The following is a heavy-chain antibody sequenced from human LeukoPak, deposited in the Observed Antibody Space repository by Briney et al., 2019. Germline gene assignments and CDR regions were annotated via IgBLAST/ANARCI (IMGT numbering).Heavy chain of an antibody. V-gene: IGHV3-21*01. J-gene: IGHJ3*02. CDR3: ARDRAMVTVGDAFDI. CDR1: GFTFSSYS. Sequence: GGSLRLSCAASGFTFSSYSMNWVRQAPGKGLEWVSSISSSSSYIYYADSVKGRFTTSRDNAKNSLYLQMNSLRAEDTAVYYCARDRAMVTVGDAFDIWGQGTMVTVSS. D-gene: IGHD5-18*01. CDR2: ISSSSSYI.